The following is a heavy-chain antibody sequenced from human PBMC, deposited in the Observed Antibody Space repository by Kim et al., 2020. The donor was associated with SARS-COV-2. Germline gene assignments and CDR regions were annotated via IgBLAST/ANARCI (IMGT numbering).Heavy chain of an antibody. CDR1: GGSISSSSYY. CDR2: IYYSGST. Sequence: SETLSLTCTVSGGSISSSSYYWGWIRQPPGKGLEWIGSIYYSGSTYYNPSLKSRVTISVDTSKNQFSLKLSSVTAADTTVYYCAALVVAARNFDYWGQGTLVTVSS. CDR3: AALVVAARNFDY. J-gene: IGHJ4*02. V-gene: IGHV4-39*01. D-gene: IGHD2-15*01.